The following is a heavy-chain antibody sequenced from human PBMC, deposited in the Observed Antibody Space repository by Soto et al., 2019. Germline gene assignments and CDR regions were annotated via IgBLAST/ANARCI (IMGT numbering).Heavy chain of an antibody. J-gene: IGHJ5*02. CDR2: INHSGST. V-gene: IGHV4-34*01. CDR1: GGSFSGYY. D-gene: IGHD2-2*01. CDR3: AGLGYCSSTSCPREYNWFDP. Sequence: SETLSLTCAVYGGSFSGYYWSWIRQPPGKGLEWIGEINHSGSTNYNPSLKSRVTISVDTSKNQFSLKLSSVTAADTAVYYCAGLGYCSSTSCPREYNWFDPWGQGTLVTVSS.